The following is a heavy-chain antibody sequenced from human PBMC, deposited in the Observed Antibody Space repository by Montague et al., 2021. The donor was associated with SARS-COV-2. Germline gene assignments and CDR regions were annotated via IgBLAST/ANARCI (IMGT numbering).Heavy chain of an antibody. CDR3: ARAHSGSWAHLDN. CDR1: GGSISSGCYY. CDR2: IYTSGTT. D-gene: IGHD5-12*01. V-gene: IGHV4-61*02. Sequence: TLSLTCTVSGGSISSGCYYWSWIRQPAGKGLEWIGRIYTSGTTDYSFSLKSRVTISVATSKNQFSLKPTSVTAADTAVYYCARAHSGSWAHLDNWGQGSLVTVSS. J-gene: IGHJ4*02.